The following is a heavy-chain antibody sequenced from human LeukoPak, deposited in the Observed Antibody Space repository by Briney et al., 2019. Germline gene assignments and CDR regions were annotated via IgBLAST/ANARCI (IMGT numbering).Heavy chain of an antibody. CDR2: IYTSGST. J-gene: IGHJ5*02. CDR3: ARRPWVEDHHEHNWFDP. Sequence: SQTLSLTCTVSGGSISSGSYYWSWIRQPAGTGLEWIGRIYTSGSTNYNPSLKSRVTISVDTSKNQFSLKLSSVTAADTAVYYCARRPWVEDHHEHNWFDPWGQGTLVTVSS. V-gene: IGHV4-61*02. D-gene: IGHD1-14*01. CDR1: GGSISSGSYY.